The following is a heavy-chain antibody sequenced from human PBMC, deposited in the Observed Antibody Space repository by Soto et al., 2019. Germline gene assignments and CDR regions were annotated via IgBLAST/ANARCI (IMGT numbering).Heavy chain of an antibody. Sequence: EAHVVGSGGGLVQPGGSMRLSCAASGFAVSANYLSWVRQAPGKGLERVSLIYSGGDTDYADSVRGRFTISRDNSKNTLYLQINSLKAEDTAVYYCATRMTTAPYWGQRALVNVSS. J-gene: IGHJ4*02. CDR3: ATRMTTAPY. CDR2: IYSGGDT. CDR1: GFAVSANY. V-gene: IGHV3-66*01. D-gene: IGHD4-17*01.